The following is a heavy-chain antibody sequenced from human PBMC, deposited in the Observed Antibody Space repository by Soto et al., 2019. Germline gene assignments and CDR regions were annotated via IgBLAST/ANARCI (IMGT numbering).Heavy chain of an antibody. J-gene: IGHJ4*02. CDR2: IYYSGST. Sequence: SETLSLTCTVSGGCISSSSYYWGWIRQPPGKGLEWIGSIYYSGSTYYNPSLKSRVTISVDTSKNQFSLKLSSVTAADTAVYYCARKWNMVVAATRGYFDYWGQGTLVTVSS. CDR3: ARKWNMVVAATRGYFDY. D-gene: IGHD2-15*01. CDR1: GGCISSSSYY. V-gene: IGHV4-39*01.